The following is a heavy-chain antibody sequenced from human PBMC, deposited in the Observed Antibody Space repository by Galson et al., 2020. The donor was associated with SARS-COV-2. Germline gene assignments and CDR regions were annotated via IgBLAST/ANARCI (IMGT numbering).Heavy chain of an antibody. D-gene: IGHD5-18*01. V-gene: IGHV5-51*01. CDR1: GYTFTNHW. CDR3: ARLDNVDSAMAGMDV. CDR2: IYPGDSDN. J-gene: IGHJ6*02. Sequence: GESLKISCKASGYTFTNHWIAWVRQMPGKGLEWMGSIYPGDSDNRYSPSFQGQVTISADKSISTAYLQWNSLKASDTAMYYCARLDNVDSAMAGMDVWGQGTTVTVYS.